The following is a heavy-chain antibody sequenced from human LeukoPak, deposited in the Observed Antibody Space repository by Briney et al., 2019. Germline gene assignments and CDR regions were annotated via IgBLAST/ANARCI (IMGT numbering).Heavy chain of an antibody. CDR3: AREGVDWNYTFDY. D-gene: IGHD1-7*01. J-gene: IGHJ4*02. CDR1: GFTFSSNY. Sequence: GRSLRLSCAASGFTFSSNYMSWVRQAPGKGLEWVSVIYSGGSTYYADSVKGRFTISRDNSKNTLYLQMNSLRAEDTAVYYCAREGVDWNYTFDYWGQGTLVTVSS. CDR2: IYSGGST. V-gene: IGHV3-53*01.